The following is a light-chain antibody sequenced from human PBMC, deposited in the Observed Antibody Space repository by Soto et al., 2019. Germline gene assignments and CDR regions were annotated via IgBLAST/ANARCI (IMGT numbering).Light chain of an antibody. CDR3: QHYNSYSEA. CDR2: KAS. CDR1: QSVSSN. V-gene: IGKV1-5*03. Sequence: DIVVTQSPATLSVSPGKRATLSCRASQSVSSNLAWYQQKPGKAPKLLIYKASTLKSGVPSRFSGSGSGTEFTLTISSLQPDDFATYYCQHYNSYSEAFGQGTKVELK. J-gene: IGKJ1*01.